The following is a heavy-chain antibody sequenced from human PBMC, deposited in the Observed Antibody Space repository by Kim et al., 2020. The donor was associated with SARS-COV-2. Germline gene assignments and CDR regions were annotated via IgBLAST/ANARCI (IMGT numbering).Heavy chain of an antibody. CDR1: GYTFTSYG. CDR3: ARDLYSYGLRGGSYFDY. J-gene: IGHJ4*02. CDR2: ISAYNGNT. Sequence: ASVKVSCKASGYTFTSYGISWVRQAPGQGLEWMGWISAYNGNTNYAQKLQGRVTMTTDTSTSTAYMELRSLRSDDTAVYYCARDLYSYGLRGGSYFDYWGQGTLVTVSS. V-gene: IGHV1-18*04. D-gene: IGHD5-18*01.